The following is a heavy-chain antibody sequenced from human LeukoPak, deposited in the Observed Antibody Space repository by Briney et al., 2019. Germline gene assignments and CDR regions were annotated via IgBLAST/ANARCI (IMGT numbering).Heavy chain of an antibody. J-gene: IGHJ3*02. CDR1: GFTFSSYG. Sequence: GGSLRLSCAASGFTFSSYGMHWVRQAPGKGLEWVAVIWYDGSNKYYADSVKGRFTISRDNSKNTLYLQMNSLRAEDTAVYYCAKESQWELRGKAFDIWGQGTMVTLSS. D-gene: IGHD1-26*01. CDR2: IWYDGSNK. CDR3: AKESQWELRGKAFDI. V-gene: IGHV3-33*06.